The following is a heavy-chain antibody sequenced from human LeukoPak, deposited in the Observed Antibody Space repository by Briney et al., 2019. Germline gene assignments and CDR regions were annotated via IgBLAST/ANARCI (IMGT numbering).Heavy chain of an antibody. D-gene: IGHD1-1*01. CDR1: ELTLSDYY. CDR2: ISASGTSI. Sequence: SGGSLRLSCTASELTLSDYYINWIRQAPGKGLEWISYISASGTSIYHADSVKGRFSVSRDNANNSVFLQMDGLRVEDSAVYFCTRDPEYSDNWGQGTLVTVSP. J-gene: IGHJ4*02. CDR3: TRDPEYSDN. V-gene: IGHV3-11*01.